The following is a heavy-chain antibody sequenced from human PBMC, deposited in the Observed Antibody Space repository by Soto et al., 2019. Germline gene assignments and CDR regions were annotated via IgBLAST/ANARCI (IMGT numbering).Heavy chain of an antibody. CDR1: GFTFRNLG. Sequence: XVCLRLPFAASGFTFRNLGRHWVRQAPGKGLGWVAVISYDVTNKYYADSVKGRFTISRDNSKNTLYLQLDSLRVEDTAMYYCTTGPPPSSSGTGAYCGPRTLVTVSS. J-gene: IGHJ4*02. CDR2: ISYDVTNK. V-gene: IGHV3-30*03. CDR3: TTGPPPSSSGTGAY. D-gene: IGHD1-26*01.